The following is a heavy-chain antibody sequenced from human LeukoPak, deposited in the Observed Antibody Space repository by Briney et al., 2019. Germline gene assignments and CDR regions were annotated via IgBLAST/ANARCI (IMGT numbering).Heavy chain of an antibody. CDR1: GITFRSSS. CDR2: IRFDGSTK. J-gene: IGHJ4*02. V-gene: IGHV3-30*02. CDR3: AQPDF. Sequence: GGSLRLSCVASGITFRSSSMHWVRQAPGKGLEWLAFIRFDGSTKYYADSVKGRFTVSRDNSKSTLYLQMNSLRAEDTAVYSCAQPDFWGQGTLVTVSS.